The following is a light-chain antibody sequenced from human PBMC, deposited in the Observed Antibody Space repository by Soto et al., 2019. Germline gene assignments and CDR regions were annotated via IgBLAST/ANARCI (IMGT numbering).Light chain of an antibody. J-gene: IGKJ1*01. CDR3: QQYNNWPRT. Sequence: MMTMSAATLSVSQGERSTLSCRASQSVSSLLAWYQQKPGQAPRLLIYGASTRATGIPARFSGSGSGTEFTLTISSLQSEDFAVYYCQQYNNWPRTFGQGSKVDI. CDR1: QSVSSL. CDR2: GAS. V-gene: IGKV3-15*01.